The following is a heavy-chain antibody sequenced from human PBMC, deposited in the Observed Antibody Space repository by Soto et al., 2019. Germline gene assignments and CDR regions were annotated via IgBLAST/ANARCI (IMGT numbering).Heavy chain of an antibody. CDR3: ARTTAVPNTLRSRYFFDY. J-gene: IGHJ4*02. D-gene: IGHD4-17*01. CDR1: GGSASNKTYY. V-gene: IGHV4-61*01. Sequence: SETLSLTCSVSGGSASNKTYYWSWIRQPPGKRLEWIGYVYYSGTTNYNPSLKSRVTISVDLSKNQFSLRLSSVTTADTALYYCARTTAVPNTLRSRYFFDYWGQGTLVTVSS. CDR2: VYYSGTT.